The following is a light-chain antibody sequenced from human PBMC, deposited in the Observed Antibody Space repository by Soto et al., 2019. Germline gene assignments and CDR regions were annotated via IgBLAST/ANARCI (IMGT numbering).Light chain of an antibody. CDR1: SSDVGKYDY. V-gene: IGLV2-14*01. J-gene: IGLJ1*01. CDR3: SSYSSSSTV. CDR2: EVS. Sequence: QSALTQPPSASGSPGQSVTISCTGTSSDVGKYDYVSWFQHHPGKAPKLIIYEVSKRPSGVSSRFSGSKSGNTASLTISGLQAEDEADYYCSSYSSSSTVFGTGTKLTVL.